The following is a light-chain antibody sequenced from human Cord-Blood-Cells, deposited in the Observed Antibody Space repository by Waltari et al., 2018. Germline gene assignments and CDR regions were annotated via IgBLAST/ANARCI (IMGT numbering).Light chain of an antibody. Sequence: EIVLTQSPATLSLSPGERATLYCRSSQSVSSYLAWYQQKPGQAPRPLIYDASNRATGIPARFSGSGSGTDFTLTISSLEPEDFAVYYCQQRSNWPGFTFGPGTKVDIK. CDR3: QQRSNWPGFT. V-gene: IGKV3-11*01. CDR2: DAS. J-gene: IGKJ3*01. CDR1: QSVSSY.